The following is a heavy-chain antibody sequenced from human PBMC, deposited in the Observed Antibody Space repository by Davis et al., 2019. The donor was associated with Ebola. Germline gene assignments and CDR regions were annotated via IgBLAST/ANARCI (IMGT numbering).Heavy chain of an antibody. CDR1: GFTFSGSA. CDR3: TATVTTSDY. D-gene: IGHD4-17*01. V-gene: IGHV3-73*01. CDR2: FRSKANSYAT. Sequence: PGGSLRLSCAASGFTFSGSAMHWVRQASGKGLEWVGRFRSKANSYATAYAASVKGRFTISRDDSKNTAYLQMNSLKTEDTAVYYCTATVTTSDYWGQGTLVTVSS. J-gene: IGHJ4*02.